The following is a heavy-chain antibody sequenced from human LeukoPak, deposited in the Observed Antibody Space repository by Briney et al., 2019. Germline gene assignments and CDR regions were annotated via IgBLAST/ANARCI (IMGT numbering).Heavy chain of an antibody. CDR3: ATDSYYDSSGLYYYYGMDV. CDR1: GFTVSSNY. CDR2: ISGSGGST. D-gene: IGHD3-22*01. V-gene: IGHV3-23*01. Sequence: GGSLRLSCAASGFTVSSNYMSWVRQAPGKGLEWVSAISGSGGSTYYADSVKGRFTISRDNSKNTLYLQMNSLRAEDTAVYYCATDSYYDSSGLYYYYGMDVWGQGTTVTVSS. J-gene: IGHJ6*02.